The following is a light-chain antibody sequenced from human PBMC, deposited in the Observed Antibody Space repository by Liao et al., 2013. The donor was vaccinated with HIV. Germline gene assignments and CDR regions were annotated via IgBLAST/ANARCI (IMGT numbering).Light chain of an antibody. V-gene: IGLV3-1*01. CDR3: QAWDSSADVV. J-gene: IGLJ2*01. Sequence: SYEMTQPPSVSVSPGQTASITCSGNKLGDKLTSWYQQRPGQSPVLVMYEANKRPSGIPERFSGSNSGNTATLTISETQPMDEADYFCQAWDSSADVVFGGGTKLTVL. CDR1: KLGDKL. CDR2: EAN.